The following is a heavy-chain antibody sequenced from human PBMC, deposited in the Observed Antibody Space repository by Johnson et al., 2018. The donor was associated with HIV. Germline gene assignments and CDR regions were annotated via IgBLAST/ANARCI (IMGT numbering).Heavy chain of an antibody. CDR3: ARDDIRDGKSFDI. V-gene: IGHV3-66*01. CDR2: IYSGGST. CDR1: GFTVNSNY. J-gene: IGHJ3*02. Sequence: VQLVESGGALVKPGGSLRLSCAASGFTVNSNYMSWVRQAPGKGLEWVSVIYSGGSTYYADSVKGRFTISRDNSKNTLYLQMNSLRAEDTAVYYCARDDIRDGKSFDIWGQGTMVTVSS.